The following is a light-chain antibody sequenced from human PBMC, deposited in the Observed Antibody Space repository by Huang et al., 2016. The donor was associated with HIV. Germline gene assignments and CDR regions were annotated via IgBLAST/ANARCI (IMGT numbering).Light chain of an antibody. CDR3: QQYSDYPRT. CDR2: ATS. J-gene: IGKJ2*01. V-gene: IGKV1-16*01. CDR1: QDMSDY. Sequence: ITCRASQDMSDYLAWFQQKPGKAPKSLIFATSTLHSGVPSRFSGSGSGTAFTLTINNLQPEDFATYYCQQYSDYPRTFGQGTKLDIK.